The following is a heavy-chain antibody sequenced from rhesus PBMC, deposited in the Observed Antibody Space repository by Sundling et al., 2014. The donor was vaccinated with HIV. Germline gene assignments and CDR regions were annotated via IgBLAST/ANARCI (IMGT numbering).Heavy chain of an antibody. J-gene: IGHJ6*01. D-gene: IGHD4-23*01. CDR3: ARRLGANEYSNYYGVNS. CDR2: ISNGGGST. Sequence: EVQLVESGGGLAKPGGSLRLSCAASGFTFSDYYMDWVRQAPGKGLEWVSRISNGGGSTWYADSVKGRFTISRENAKNTLYLQMDSLRPEDTGVYYCARRLGANEYSNYYGVNSWGQGVVVTVSS. CDR1: GFTFSDYY. V-gene: IGHV3-178*01.